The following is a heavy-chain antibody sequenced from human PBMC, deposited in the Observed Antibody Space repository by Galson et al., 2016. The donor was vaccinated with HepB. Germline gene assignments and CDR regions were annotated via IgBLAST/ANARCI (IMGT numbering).Heavy chain of an antibody. Sequence: SLRLSCAASGFTFSNHAMSWVRQAPGKGLEWVAGIGTSGGPTYYADSVKGRFTISRDNSKNTVHLQMNSPRVEDTAVYYCAKDRRYYGSGFDYWGQGTLVTVSS. V-gene: IGHV3-23*01. J-gene: IGHJ4*02. D-gene: IGHD3-10*01. CDR2: IGTSGGPT. CDR1: GFTFSNHA. CDR3: AKDRRYYGSGFDY.